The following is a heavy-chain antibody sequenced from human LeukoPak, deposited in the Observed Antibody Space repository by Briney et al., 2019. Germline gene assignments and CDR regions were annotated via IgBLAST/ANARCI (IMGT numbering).Heavy chain of an antibody. J-gene: IGHJ3*02. V-gene: IGHV3-21*01. CDR2: ISSSSSYI. Sequence: GGSLRLSCAASGFTFSSYSMDWVRQAPGKGLEWVSSISSSSSYIYYADSVKGRFTISRDNAKNSLYLQMNSLRAEDTAVYYCARVIAALYDAFDIWGQGTMVTVSS. CDR1: GFTFSSYS. CDR3: ARVIAALYDAFDI. D-gene: IGHD6-6*01.